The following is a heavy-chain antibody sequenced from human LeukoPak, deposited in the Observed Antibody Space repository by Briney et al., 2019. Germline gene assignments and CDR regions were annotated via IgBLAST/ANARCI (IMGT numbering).Heavy chain of an antibody. CDR2: IYYSGST. Sequence: SETLSLTCTVSGGSISSSSYYWGWIRQPPGKGLEWIGSIYYSGSTYYNPSLKSRVTISVDTSKNQFSLKLSSVTAADTAVYYCARELREDAFDIWGQGTMVTASS. J-gene: IGHJ3*02. V-gene: IGHV4-39*01. D-gene: IGHD1-7*01. CDR1: GGSISSSSYY. CDR3: ARELREDAFDI.